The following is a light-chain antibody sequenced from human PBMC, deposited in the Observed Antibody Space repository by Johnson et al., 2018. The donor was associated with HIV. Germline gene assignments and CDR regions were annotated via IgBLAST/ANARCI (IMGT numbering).Light chain of an antibody. CDR2: GND. J-gene: IGLJ1*01. Sequence: VLTQPPSVSGAPGQRVTISCTGSSSNIGAGYDVHWYQQFPGTAPKLLIYGNDNRPSGVPERFSGSKSGTSASLAITGLQAEDEADYYCQSYDNALSGSKVFGTWTEVTVL. V-gene: IGLV1-40*01. CDR1: SSNIGAGYD. CDR3: QSYDNALSGSKV.